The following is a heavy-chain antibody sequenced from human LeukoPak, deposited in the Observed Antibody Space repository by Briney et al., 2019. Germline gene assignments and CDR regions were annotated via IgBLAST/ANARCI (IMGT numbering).Heavy chain of an antibody. V-gene: IGHV1-69*04. J-gene: IGHJ6*02. Sequence: SVKVSCKASGGTFSSYAISWVRPAPGQGLAWMGRIIPILGIANYAQKFQGRVTITADKSTSTAYMELSSLRSEDTAVYYCARAPVVPAAIDYYYYGMDVWGQGTTVTVSS. D-gene: IGHD2-2*01. CDR1: GGTFSSYA. CDR2: IIPILGIA. CDR3: ARAPVVPAAIDYYYYGMDV.